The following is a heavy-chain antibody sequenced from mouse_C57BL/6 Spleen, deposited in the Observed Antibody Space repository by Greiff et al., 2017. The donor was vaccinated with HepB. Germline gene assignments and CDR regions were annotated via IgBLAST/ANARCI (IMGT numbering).Heavy chain of an antibody. V-gene: IGHV1-55*01. D-gene: IGHD1-1*01. CDR1: GYTFTSYW. Sequence: VQLQQPGAELVKPGASVKMSCKASGYTFTSYWITWVKQRPGQGLEWIGDIYPGSGSTNYNEKFKSKATLTVDTSSSTAYMQLSSLTSEDSAVYYCARGIYYGLYYYAMDYWGQGTSVTVSS. CDR2: IYPGSGST. J-gene: IGHJ4*01. CDR3: ARGIYYGLYYYAMDY.